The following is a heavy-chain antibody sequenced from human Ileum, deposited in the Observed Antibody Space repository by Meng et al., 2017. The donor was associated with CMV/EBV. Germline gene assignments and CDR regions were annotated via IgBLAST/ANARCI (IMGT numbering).Heavy chain of an antibody. D-gene: IGHD6-6*01. CDR3: ARVSAARLFPPPSIQFYGVDV. CDR1: GASISRNY. CDR2: INKSGTT. Sequence: SETLSLTCSVSGASISRNYWSWIRQSAGKGLEWIGYINKSGTTDYNPSLKSRVTISIDTSNNQFSLTLYSVTAADTAVYFCARVSAARLFPPPSIQFYGVDVWGQGTTVTVSS. V-gene: IGHV4-59*01. J-gene: IGHJ6*02.